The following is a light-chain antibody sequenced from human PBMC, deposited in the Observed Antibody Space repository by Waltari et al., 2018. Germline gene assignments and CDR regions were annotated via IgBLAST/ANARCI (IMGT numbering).Light chain of an antibody. CDR2: WAS. CDR3: QQYYTTPWT. Sequence: LAVSLGERATINCESSQSVLYSSDNKNYLAWYQQKPGQPPKLLIYWASTRDSGVPDRFSGSGSGTDFTLSISSLQAEDVAFYYCQQYYTTPWTFGQGTKVEIK. CDR1: QSVLYSSDNKNY. J-gene: IGKJ1*01. V-gene: IGKV4-1*01.